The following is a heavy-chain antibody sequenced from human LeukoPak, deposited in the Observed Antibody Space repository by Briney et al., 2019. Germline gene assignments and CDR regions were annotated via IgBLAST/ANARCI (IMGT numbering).Heavy chain of an antibody. J-gene: IGHJ5*02. CDR2: ISGSGGST. D-gene: IGHD2-8*01. CDR1: GFTVSSNY. Sequence: GGSLRLSCAASGFTVSSNYMSWVRQAPGKGLEWVSAISGSGGSTYYADSVKGRFTISRDNSKNTLYLQMNSLRAEDTAVYYCASLKGSMAHNWFDPWGQGTLVTVSS. V-gene: IGHV3-23*01. CDR3: ASLKGSMAHNWFDP.